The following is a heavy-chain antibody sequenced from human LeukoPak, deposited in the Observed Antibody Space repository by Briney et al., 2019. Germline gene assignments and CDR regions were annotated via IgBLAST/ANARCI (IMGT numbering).Heavy chain of an antibody. CDR1: GFTFSNYW. Sequence: GGSLRLSCAASGFTFSNYWMHWVRQAPGRGLVWVSRINTVGSTTTYADSVKGRFTISRDNAKDTLDLQMNSLRVEDTAVYYGAKGGDLRTTVTFVHYWGQGTRVTVSS. V-gene: IGHV3-74*01. D-gene: IGHD4-17*01. CDR3: AKGGDLRTTVTFVHY. CDR2: INTVGSTT. J-gene: IGHJ4*02.